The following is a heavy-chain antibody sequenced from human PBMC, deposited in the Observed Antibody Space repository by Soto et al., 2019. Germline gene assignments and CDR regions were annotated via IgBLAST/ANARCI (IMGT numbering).Heavy chain of an antibody. V-gene: IGHV3-48*03. CDR3: ARGDDNSGYYYAFDT. D-gene: IGHD3-22*01. Sequence: GGSLRLSCEASGFTFSNYDMNWVRQAPGKGLEWLSYISGSGMTIYYADSVKGRFTISRDSAKKSLVLQMNSLSAEDTALYYCARGDDNSGYYYAFDTWGQGTPVTVSS. CDR2: ISGSGMTI. J-gene: IGHJ4*02. CDR1: GFTFSNYD.